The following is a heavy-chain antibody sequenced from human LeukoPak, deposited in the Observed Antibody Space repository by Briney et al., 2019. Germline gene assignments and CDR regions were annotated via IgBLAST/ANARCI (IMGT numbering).Heavy chain of an antibody. V-gene: IGHV7-4-1*02. CDR2: INTNTGNP. J-gene: IGHJ4*02. CDR1: GYTFSTYT. Sequence: ASVKASCKASGYTFSTYTMHWVRQAPGQGLEWMGWINTNTGNPTYAQGFTGRFVFSLDTSVSTAYLQISSLKAEGTAVYYCARGNYDSSGYQTRWGQGTLITVSS. CDR3: ARGNYDSSGYQTR. D-gene: IGHD3-22*01.